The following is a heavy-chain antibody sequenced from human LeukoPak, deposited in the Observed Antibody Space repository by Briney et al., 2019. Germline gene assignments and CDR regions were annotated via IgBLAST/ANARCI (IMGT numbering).Heavy chain of an antibody. J-gene: IGHJ4*02. CDR1: GFTFDDYG. D-gene: IGHD2-2*01. CDR2: LNWNGGST. Sequence: PGGSLRLSCAASGFTFDDYGMSWVRQAPGKGLEWVSGLNWNGGSTGYADSVKGRFTISRDNAKNSLYLQMNSLRDEDTALYYCARRGYCTSTRCYYIDHWGQGTLVTVSS. CDR3: ARRGYCTSTRCYYIDH. V-gene: IGHV3-20*04.